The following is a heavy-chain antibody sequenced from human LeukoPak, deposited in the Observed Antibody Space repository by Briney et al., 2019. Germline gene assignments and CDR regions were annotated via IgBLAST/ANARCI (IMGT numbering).Heavy chain of an antibody. D-gene: IGHD3-3*01. Sequence: GGSLRLPCAASGFTFSNYAMSWVRQAPGKGLEWVSTISSSGGNTYYADSVKGRFTISRDNSKNTLCLQMNSLRAEDTAVYYCARIRSGYYHDYWGQGTLVTVSS. CDR1: GFTFSNYA. V-gene: IGHV3-23*01. CDR2: ISSSGGNT. CDR3: ARIRSGYYHDY. J-gene: IGHJ4*02.